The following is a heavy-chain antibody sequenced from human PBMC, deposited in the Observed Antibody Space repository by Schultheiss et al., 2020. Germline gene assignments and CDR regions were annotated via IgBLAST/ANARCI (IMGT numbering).Heavy chain of an antibody. CDR1: GFTFDDYA. Sequence: GGSLRLSCAASGFTFDDYAMHWVRQAPGKGLEWVSGISWNSGSIGYADSVKGRFTISRDNSKNTLYLQMNSLRAEDTAVYYCTTGSYSSGWYYYYGMDVWGQGTTVTVSS. J-gene: IGHJ6*02. CDR2: ISWNSGSI. CDR3: TTGSYSSGWYYYYGMDV. V-gene: IGHV3-9*01. D-gene: IGHD6-19*01.